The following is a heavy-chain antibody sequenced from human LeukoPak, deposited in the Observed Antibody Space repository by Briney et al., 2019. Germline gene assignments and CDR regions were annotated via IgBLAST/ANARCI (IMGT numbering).Heavy chain of an antibody. CDR3: ASDIVATSGDF. CDR2: ITSSGDDI. CDR1: GFTFSDYY. D-gene: IGHD5-12*01. J-gene: IGHJ4*02. V-gene: IGHV3-11*01. Sequence: PGGSLRLSCAASGFTFSDYYMSWIRQAPGKGLEWVAYITSSGDDIYYAESVKGRFTISRDNAKNALFLRMSSLRVEDTATYYCASDIVATSGDFWGQGTLVSVSS.